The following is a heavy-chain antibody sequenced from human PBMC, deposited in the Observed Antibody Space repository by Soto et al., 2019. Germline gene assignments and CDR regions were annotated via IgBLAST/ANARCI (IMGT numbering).Heavy chain of an antibody. V-gene: IGHV3-64D*08. CDR1: GFTFSSYA. D-gene: IGHD6-13*01. J-gene: IGHJ4*02. CDR2: ISSNGGST. CDR3: VKTPYSREQHGPPPNIDY. Sequence: GGSLRLSCSASGFTFSSYAMHWVRQAPGKGLEYVSAISSNGGSTYYADSVKGRFTISRDNSKNTLYLQMSSLRAEDTAVYYCVKTPYSREQHGPPPNIDYWGQGTLVTVSS.